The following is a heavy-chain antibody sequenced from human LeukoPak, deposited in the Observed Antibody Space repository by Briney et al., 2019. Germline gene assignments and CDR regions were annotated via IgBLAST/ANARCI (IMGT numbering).Heavy chain of an antibody. CDR3: ARVILWFGELLYDAFDI. CDR2: VYYAGST. J-gene: IGHJ3*02. Sequence: SETLSLTCNVSGDSISSSSYYWSWIRVPPGKGLEWIGSVYYAGSTYYNPSLKSRVTISVDTSKNQFSLKLSSVTAADTAVYYCARVILWFGELLYDAFDIWGQGTMVTVSS. D-gene: IGHD3-10*01. CDR1: GDSISSSSYY. V-gene: IGHV4-39*07.